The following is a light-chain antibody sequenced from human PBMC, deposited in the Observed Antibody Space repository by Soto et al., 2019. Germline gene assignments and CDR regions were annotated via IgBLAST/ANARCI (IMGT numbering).Light chain of an antibody. Sequence: QSALTQPPSASGSPGQSVTISCTGTSSDVGGYNYVSWYQLHPGKAPKLVIYEVSKRPSGVPDRFSGSKSGNTASLTVSGLQAEDEASYYCSSYAGGHNLVFGGGTKLTVL. J-gene: IGLJ2*01. CDR2: EVS. V-gene: IGLV2-8*01. CDR3: SSYAGGHNLV. CDR1: SSDVGGYNY.